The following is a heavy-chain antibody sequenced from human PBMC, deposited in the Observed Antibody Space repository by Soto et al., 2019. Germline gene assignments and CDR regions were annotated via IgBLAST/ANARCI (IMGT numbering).Heavy chain of an antibody. D-gene: IGHD3-10*01. CDR3: ARDQYYYGSGSFPRLFDY. J-gene: IGHJ4*02. CDR2: ISSSSSYI. CDR1: GFTFSSYS. V-gene: IGHV3-21*01. Sequence: GGSLRLSCAASGFTFSSYSMNWVRQAPGKGLEWVSSISSSSSYIYYADSVKGRFTISRDNAKNSLYLQMNSLRAEDTAVYYCARDQYYYGSGSFPRLFDYWGQGTLVTVSS.